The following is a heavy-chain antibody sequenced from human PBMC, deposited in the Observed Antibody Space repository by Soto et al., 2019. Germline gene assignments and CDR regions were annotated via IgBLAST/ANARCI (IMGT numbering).Heavy chain of an antibody. Sequence: PGESLKISCMGSGFSFTTYWIGWLRQMPGKGLEWMGIIYPADSETRYNPSFQGQVKISADNSVSAAYLQWSSLQASDTAIYYCARHCRDTAFNVWGQGTTVTVSS. D-gene: IGHD5-18*01. CDR1: GFSFTTYW. J-gene: IGHJ6*02. V-gene: IGHV5-51*01. CDR3: ARHCRDTAFNV. CDR2: IYPADSET.